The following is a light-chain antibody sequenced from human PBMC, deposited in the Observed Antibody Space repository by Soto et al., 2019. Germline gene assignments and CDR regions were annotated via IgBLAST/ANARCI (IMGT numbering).Light chain of an antibody. CDR2: TAS. V-gene: IGKV1-27*01. J-gene: IGKJ1*01. CDR1: QGIGNS. Sequence: DIQMTQSPASLSASVVDRVTITCRPSQGIGNSLAWYQQKPGTVPKLLIHTASTLQSGVPSRFSGSGSGKDFPLTISSLQPEDVATYYCQKYDSAPTFGPGTKVEIK. CDR3: QKYDSAPT.